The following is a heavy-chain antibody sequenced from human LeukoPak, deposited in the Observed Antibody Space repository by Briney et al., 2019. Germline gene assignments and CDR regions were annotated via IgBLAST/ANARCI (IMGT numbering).Heavy chain of an antibody. CDR2: ISGSGGST. CDR1: GFIFSSYA. CDR3: ARLLRFLEWLDY. J-gene: IGHJ4*02. V-gene: IGHV3-23*01. D-gene: IGHD3-3*01. Sequence: PGGSLRLSCAASGFIFSSYAMSWVRQAPGKGLEWVSAISGSGGSTYYADSVKGRFTISRDNSKNSLYLQMNSLRAEDTAVYYCARLLRFLEWLDYWGQGTLVTVSS.